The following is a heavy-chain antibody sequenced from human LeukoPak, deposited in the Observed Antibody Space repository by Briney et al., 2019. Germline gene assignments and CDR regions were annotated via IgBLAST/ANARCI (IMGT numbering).Heavy chain of an antibody. J-gene: IGHJ6*03. CDR1: GGSISSYY. V-gene: IGHV4-4*07. CDR2: IYTSGST. Sequence: SETLSLTCTVSGGSISSYYWSWIRQPAGKGLEWIGRIYTSGSTNYNPSLKSRVTMSVDTSKNQLSLKLSSVTAADTAVYYCAREGYFGPYYYYMDVWGKGTTVTISS. CDR3: AREGYFGPYYYYMDV. D-gene: IGHD6-13*01.